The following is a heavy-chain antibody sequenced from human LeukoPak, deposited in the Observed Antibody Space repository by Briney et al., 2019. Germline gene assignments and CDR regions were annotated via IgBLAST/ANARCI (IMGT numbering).Heavy chain of an antibody. D-gene: IGHD1-1*01. CDR3: ATSSRGGSGYNGTPDY. Sequence: PSETLSLTCTVSGGSISSGSYYWTWIRQSAGKGLEWIGRVYRSGNTNYNPSLKSRVTISIDKSKNQFSLKLSSVTAADTAMYYCATSSRGGSGYNGTPDYWGQGTLVTVSS. J-gene: IGHJ4*02. CDR2: VYRSGNT. V-gene: IGHV4-61*02. CDR1: GGSISSGSYY.